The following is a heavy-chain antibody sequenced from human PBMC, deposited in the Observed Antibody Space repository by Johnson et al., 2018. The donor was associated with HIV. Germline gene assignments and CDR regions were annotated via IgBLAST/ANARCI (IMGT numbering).Heavy chain of an antibody. CDR2: ILYDGSNK. CDR3: AKSSVTDAFDI. Sequence: QVQLVESGGGVVQPGRSLRLSCAASGFIFSSYAMHWVRQAPGKGLEWVAVILYDGSNKYYADSVKGRFTISRDNSKNTLYLQMNSLRAEDTAVYYCAKSSVTDAFDIWGQGTMVTVSS. D-gene: IGHD6-19*01. V-gene: IGHV3-30-3*02. CDR1: GFIFSSYA. J-gene: IGHJ3*02.